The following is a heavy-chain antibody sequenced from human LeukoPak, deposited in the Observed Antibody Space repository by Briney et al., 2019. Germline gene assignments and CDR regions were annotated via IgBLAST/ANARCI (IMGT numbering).Heavy chain of an antibody. V-gene: IGHV4-59*01. Sequence: SETLSLTCTVSGGSISSDYWSWIRQPPGKGLEWIGYIYYSGSTNYNPSLKSRVTISVDTSKNQFSLKLSSVTAADTAVYYCARVAGTGSFDYWGQGTLVTVSS. CDR3: ARVAGTGSFDY. CDR2: IYYSGST. J-gene: IGHJ4*02. CDR1: GGSISSDY. D-gene: IGHD3/OR15-3a*01.